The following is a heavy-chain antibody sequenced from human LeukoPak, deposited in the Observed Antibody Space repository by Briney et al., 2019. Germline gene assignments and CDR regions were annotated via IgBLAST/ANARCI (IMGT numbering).Heavy chain of an antibody. CDR2: ISPGGSSS. CDR3: ARVRGSSLPWAYYDY. J-gene: IGHJ4*02. CDR1: GFTFSNHG. Sequence: GGSLRLSCAASGFTFSNHGMIWVRQAPGKGLEWISYISPGGSSSYNADSVRGRFTISRDNAKDSLYLQIDSLRAEDTSVYSCARVRGSSLPWAYYDYWGQGTLVTVSS. V-gene: IGHV3-48*03. D-gene: IGHD6-6*01.